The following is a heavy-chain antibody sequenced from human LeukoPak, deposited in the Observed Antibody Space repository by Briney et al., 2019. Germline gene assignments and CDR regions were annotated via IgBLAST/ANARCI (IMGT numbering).Heavy chain of an antibody. CDR1: GLTFSTYG. J-gene: IGHJ6*02. CDR2: ISYDGSTK. V-gene: IGHV3-30*18. D-gene: IGHD6-6*01. Sequence: PGRSLRFSCAASGLTFSTYGMHWVRQAPGKGLEWVAVISYDGSTKDYADSVKGRFTISRDNSKNTLYLQMNSLRAEDTALYYCAKDSLRAYSSSTHDFYYGMDVWGQGTTVTVSS. CDR3: AKDSLRAYSSSTHDFYYGMDV.